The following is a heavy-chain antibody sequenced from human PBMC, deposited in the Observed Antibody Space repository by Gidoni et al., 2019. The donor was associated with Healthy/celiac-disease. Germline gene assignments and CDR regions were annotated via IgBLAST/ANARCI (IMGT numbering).Heavy chain of an antibody. CDR2: ISYDGSNK. D-gene: IGHD3-22*01. V-gene: IGHV3-30*18. Sequence: GLEWVAVISYDGSNKYYADSVKGRFTISRDNSKNTLYLQMNSLRAEDTAVYYCAKESVWGSGYYDYWGQGTLVTVSS. J-gene: IGHJ4*02. CDR3: AKESVWGSGYYDY.